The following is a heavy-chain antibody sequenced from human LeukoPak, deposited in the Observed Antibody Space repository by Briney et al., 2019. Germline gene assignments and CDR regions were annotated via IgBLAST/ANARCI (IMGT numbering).Heavy chain of an antibody. CDR3: ARCPTGAGDYFDY. CDR2: INAGNGNT. CDR1: GYTFTIYA. V-gene: IGHV1-3*01. J-gene: IGHJ4*02. Sequence: ASVKVSFKASGYTFTIYAMHWVRQAPGQRLEGMGWINAGNGNTKYSQKFQGRVTITRDTSASTAYMELSSLRSEDTAVYYCARCPTGAGDYFDYWGQGTLVTVSS. D-gene: IGHD7-27*01.